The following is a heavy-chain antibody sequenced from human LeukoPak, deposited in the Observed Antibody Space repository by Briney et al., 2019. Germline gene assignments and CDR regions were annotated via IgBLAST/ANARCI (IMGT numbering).Heavy chain of an antibody. Sequence: GGSLRLSCAASGFTFSSYAMHWVRQAPGKGLEWVAVISYDGSNKYYADSVKGRFTISRDNSKNTLYLLMNSLRAEDTAVYYCASSYYYDSSGYPLDHDYWGQGTLVTVSS. V-gene: IGHV3-30-3*01. J-gene: IGHJ4*02. D-gene: IGHD3-22*01. CDR2: ISYDGSNK. CDR1: GFTFSSYA. CDR3: ASSYYYDSSGYPLDHDY.